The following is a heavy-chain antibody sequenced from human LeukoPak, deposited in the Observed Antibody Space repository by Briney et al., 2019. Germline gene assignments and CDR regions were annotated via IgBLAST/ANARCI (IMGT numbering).Heavy chain of an antibody. V-gene: IGHV1-2*04. J-gene: IGHJ2*01. CDR2: INPNSGGT. CDR3: ARGEDIVVVVAAPLDWYFDL. D-gene: IGHD2-15*01. CDR1: GYTFTGYY. Sequence: ASVKVSCKASGYTFTGYYMHWVRQAPGQGLEWMGWINPNSGGTNYAQKFQGWVTMTRDTSISTAYMELSRLRSDDTAVYYCARGEDIVVVVAAPLDWYFDLWGRGTLVTVSS.